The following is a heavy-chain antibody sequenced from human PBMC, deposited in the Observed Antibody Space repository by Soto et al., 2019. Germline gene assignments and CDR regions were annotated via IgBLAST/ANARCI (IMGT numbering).Heavy chain of an antibody. CDR2: IDPSDSYT. D-gene: IGHD6-6*01. Sequence: PGESLKISCKGSGYSFTSYWISWVRQMPGKGLEWMGRIDPSDSYTNYSPSFQRHVTISADKSISTAYLQWSSLKASDTAMYYCARSPYSSSAYGMDAWGQGTTVTVSS. J-gene: IGHJ6*02. V-gene: IGHV5-10-1*01. CDR3: ARSPYSSSAYGMDA. CDR1: GYSFTSYW.